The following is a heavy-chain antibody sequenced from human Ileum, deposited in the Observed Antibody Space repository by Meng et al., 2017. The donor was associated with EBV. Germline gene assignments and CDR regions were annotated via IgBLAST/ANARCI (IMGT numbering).Heavy chain of an antibody. D-gene: IGHD3-22*01. CDR1: GGCISSSSYY. CDR2: IYYSGST. Sequence: LPASGPGPVKPWCARSPTCPVSGGCISSSSYYWGWIRQPPGKGLEWIGSIYYSGSTYYNPSLKSRVTISVDTSKNQFSLKLSSVTAADTAVYYCARDYYYDSSPTPDYWGQGTLVTVSS. J-gene: IGHJ4*02. CDR3: ARDYYYDSSPTPDY. V-gene: IGHV4-39*07.